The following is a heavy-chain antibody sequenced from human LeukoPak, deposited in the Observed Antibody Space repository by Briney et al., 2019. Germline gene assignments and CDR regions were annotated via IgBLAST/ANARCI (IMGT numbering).Heavy chain of an antibody. CDR1: GYTLTELS. J-gene: IGHJ5*02. V-gene: IGHV1-46*01. D-gene: IGHD4-23*01. CDR3: ARDNSVEDTAWWFDP. Sequence: GASVKVSCKVSGYTLTELSMHWVRQAPGQGLEWMGIINPSGGSTSYAQKFQGRVTMNRDMSTSTDYMELSSLRSEDTAVYYCARDNSVEDTAWWFDPWGQGTLVTVSS. CDR2: INPSGGST.